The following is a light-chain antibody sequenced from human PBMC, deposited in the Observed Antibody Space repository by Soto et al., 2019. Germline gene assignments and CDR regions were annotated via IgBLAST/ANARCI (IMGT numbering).Light chain of an antibody. V-gene: IGKV1-39*01. CDR3: QQSFSSPFT. J-gene: IGKJ3*01. Sequence: DIQMTQSPSSLSASVGDRVSITCRASQSIRSHLNWYQQKAGKAPKVLIYAASSLQGGVPSRFSGSGSWTDFTLTIKSLQPEDFATYYCQQSFSSPFTFGPGTKVDIK. CDR2: AAS. CDR1: QSIRSH.